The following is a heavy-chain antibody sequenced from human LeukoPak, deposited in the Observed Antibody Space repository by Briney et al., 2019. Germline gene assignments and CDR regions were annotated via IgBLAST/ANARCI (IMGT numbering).Heavy chain of an antibody. CDR1: GFTFDDYA. V-gene: IGHV3-9*01. J-gene: IGHJ4*02. CDR2: ISWNSGSI. Sequence: GGSLRLSCAASGFTFDDYAMHWVRQAPGKGLEWVSGISWNSGSIGYADSVKGRFTISRNDAKKSSDLQMTNLTAEDTAVYFCARGSRFDYWGQGAAVTVSS. CDR3: ARGSRFDY.